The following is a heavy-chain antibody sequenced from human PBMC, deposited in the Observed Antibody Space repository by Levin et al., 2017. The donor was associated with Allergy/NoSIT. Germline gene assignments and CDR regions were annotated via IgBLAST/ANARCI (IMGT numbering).Heavy chain of an antibody. D-gene: IGHD2-2*01. CDR2: IGTAGDT. CDR3: ARVRCSSTSCYDYWYFDR. J-gene: IGHJ2*01. CDR1: GFTFSSYD. V-gene: IGHV3-13*04. Sequence: PGGSLRLSCAASGFTFSSYDMHWVRQATGKGLEWVSAIGTAGDTYYPGSVKGRFTISRENAKNSLYLQMNSLRAGDTAVYYCARVRCSSTSCYDYWYFDRWGRGTLVTVSS.